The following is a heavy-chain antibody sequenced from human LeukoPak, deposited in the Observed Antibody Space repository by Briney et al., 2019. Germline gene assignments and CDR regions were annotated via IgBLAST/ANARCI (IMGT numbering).Heavy chain of an antibody. V-gene: IGHV1-2*02. CDR3: ARGPQGSGSAPYYYYSYMDV. CDR2: INPNSGGT. Sequence: GASVKVSCKASGYTFTGYYMHWVRQAPGQGLEWMGWINPNSGGTNYAQKFQGRVTMTRDTSISTAYMELSRLRSDDTAVYYCARGPQGSGSAPYYYYSYMDVWGKGTTVTVSS. D-gene: IGHD3-10*01. CDR1: GYTFTGYY. J-gene: IGHJ6*03.